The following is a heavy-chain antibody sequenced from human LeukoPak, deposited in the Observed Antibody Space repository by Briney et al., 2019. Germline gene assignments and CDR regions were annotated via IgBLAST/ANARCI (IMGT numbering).Heavy chain of an antibody. D-gene: IGHD6-13*01. J-gene: IGHJ4*02. CDR2: INPNSGGT. CDR3: VRGLYSSRSQFDY. V-gene: IGHV1-2*02. Sequence: ASVKVSCKASGYTFTVYYMHWERHAPGQGLGGMGCINPNSGGTNYAQQFQGRVTITRVTSISTAYMELSRLRSEDPAVYYCVRGLYSSRSQFDYWGQGTLVTVSS. CDR1: GYTFTVYY.